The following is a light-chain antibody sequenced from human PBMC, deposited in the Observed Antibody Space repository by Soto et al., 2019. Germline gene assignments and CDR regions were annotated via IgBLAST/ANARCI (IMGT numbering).Light chain of an antibody. CDR3: QQYNSYWT. Sequence: AIQLTQSPSSLSASVGDRVTITCRASQGIRNDLGWYQQKPGKAPKLLIYAASSLQSGVPSRFSGSASGTDFTLTISSLQPEDFATYYCQQYNSYWTLGQGTKVDIK. J-gene: IGKJ1*01. V-gene: IGKV1-6*01. CDR2: AAS. CDR1: QGIRND.